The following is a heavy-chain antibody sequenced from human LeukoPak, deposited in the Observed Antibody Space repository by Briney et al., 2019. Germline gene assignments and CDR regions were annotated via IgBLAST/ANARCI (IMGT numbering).Heavy chain of an antibody. CDR1: GYRFTSYW. V-gene: IGHV5-51*01. CDR2: IYPGDSDT. D-gene: IGHD6-19*01. Sequence: GESLKISFKGSGYRFTSYWIGWVRQMPGKGLEWMGIIYPGDSDTRYSPSFQGQVTISADKSISTAYLQWSSLKASDTAMYYCARRRRGSSGWLYFDYWGQGTLVTVSS. CDR3: ARRRRGSSGWLYFDY. J-gene: IGHJ4*02.